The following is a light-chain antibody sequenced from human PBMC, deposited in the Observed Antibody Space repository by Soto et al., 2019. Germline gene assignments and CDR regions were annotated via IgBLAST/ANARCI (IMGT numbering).Light chain of an antibody. V-gene: IGKV4-1*01. J-gene: IGKJ1*01. CDR2: WAS. CDR3: QQYYRTPPA. CDR1: QNVLYSSNNRNY. Sequence: DIVMTQSPDSLAVSLGERATINCKSSQNVLYSSNNRNYLAWYQQKPGQPPKLLISWASTRESGVPDRFSGSGSGTDFTLTISSLQAEDVAIYYCQQYYRTPPAFGQGTKVEIK.